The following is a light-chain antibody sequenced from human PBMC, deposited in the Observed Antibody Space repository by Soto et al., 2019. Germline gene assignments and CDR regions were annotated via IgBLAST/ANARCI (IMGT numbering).Light chain of an antibody. V-gene: IGKV1D-13*01. CDR2: DAS. J-gene: IGKJ1*01. CDR1: QGISSA. CDR3: QQYSDSSGA. Sequence: AIQLTQSPSSLSASVGDRVTITCRASQGISSALAWYQQKPGKAPKLLIYDASSLESGVPSRFSGSGSGTDFTLTISSLQPDDFATYYCQQYSDSSGAFGQGTKVDIK.